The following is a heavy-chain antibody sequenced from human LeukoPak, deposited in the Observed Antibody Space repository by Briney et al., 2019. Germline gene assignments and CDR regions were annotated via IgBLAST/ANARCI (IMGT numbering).Heavy chain of an antibody. J-gene: IGHJ4*02. Sequence: ASVKVSCKASGYTFTSYYMHWVRQAPGQGLEWMGGIIPIFGTANYAQKFQGRVTITADESTSTAYMELSSLRSDDTAVYFCAREGGTWVPFDYWGQGTLVTVSS. V-gene: IGHV1-69*13. CDR2: IIPIFGTA. CDR3: AREGGTWVPFDY. D-gene: IGHD1-1*01. CDR1: GYTFTSYY.